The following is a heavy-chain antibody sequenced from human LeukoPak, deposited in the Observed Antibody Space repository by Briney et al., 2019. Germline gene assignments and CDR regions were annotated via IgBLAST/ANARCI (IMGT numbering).Heavy chain of an antibody. CDR2: IYPGDSDI. CDR3: ARRGGPRYCSGGACYFDY. J-gene: IGHJ4*02. CDR1: GYSFNTCW. D-gene: IGHD2-15*01. V-gene: IGHV5-51*01. Sequence: GESLKISCQGSGYSFNTCWTAWVRQMPGKGLEWMGIIYPGDSDIRYSPSFQGQVTISADKSISTAYLHWSSLKASDTAIYYCARRGGPRYCSGGACYFDYWGQGALVTVSS.